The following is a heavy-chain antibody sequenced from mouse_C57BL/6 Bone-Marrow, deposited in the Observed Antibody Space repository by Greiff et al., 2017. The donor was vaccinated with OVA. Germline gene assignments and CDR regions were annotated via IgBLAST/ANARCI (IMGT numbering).Heavy chain of an antibody. V-gene: IGHV1-81*01. CDR2: IYPRSGNT. J-gene: IGHJ4*01. CDR3: AIITTVVADAMDY. CDR1: GYTFTSYG. Sequence: VKLQESGAELARPGASVKLSCKASGYTFTSYGISWVKQRTGQGLEWIGEIYPRSGNTYYNEKFKGKATLTADKSSSTAYMELRSLTSEDSAVYFCAIITTVVADAMDYWGQGTSVTVSS. D-gene: IGHD1-1*01.